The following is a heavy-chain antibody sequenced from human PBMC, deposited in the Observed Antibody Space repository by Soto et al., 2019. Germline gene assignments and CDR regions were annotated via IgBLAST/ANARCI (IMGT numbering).Heavy chain of an antibody. CDR3: AKDRSSSSPYYFDC. J-gene: IGHJ4*02. CDR2: ISGSGDAT. Sequence: VQLLESGGGLVHPGGSLRLSCAASGFTFSSHAMSWVRQAPGKGLEWVSTISGSGDATYYADSVKGRFTISRDHCRNTLYLQMTNLEAEDTAVYYCAKDRSSSSPYYFDCWGQGSLVSVSS. CDR1: GFTFSSHA. D-gene: IGHD6-6*01. V-gene: IGHV3-23*01.